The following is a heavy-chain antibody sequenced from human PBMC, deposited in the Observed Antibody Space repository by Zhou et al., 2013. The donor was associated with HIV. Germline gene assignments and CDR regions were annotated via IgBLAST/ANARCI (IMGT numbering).Heavy chain of an antibody. J-gene: IGHJ4*02. D-gene: IGHD5-12*01. CDR3: ARASRAYDGRGYSFDH. CDR2: ISAYNDKT. CDR1: GGTFSSYA. V-gene: IGHV1-18*01. Sequence: QVQLVQSGAEVKKPGSSVKVSCKASGGTFSSYAISWVRQAPGQGLEWMGWISAYNDKTNFAQKFQARVTLTTDTSTTIAHMELRSLASDDTAVYYCARASRAYDGRGYSFDHWGQGTLVTVSS.